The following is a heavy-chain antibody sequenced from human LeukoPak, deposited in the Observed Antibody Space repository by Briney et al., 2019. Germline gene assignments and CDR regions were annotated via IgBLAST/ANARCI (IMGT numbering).Heavy chain of an antibody. CDR1: GYTFTSYA. D-gene: IGHD4-11*01. V-gene: IGHV1-3*01. J-gene: IGHJ6*02. CDR2: INAGNGNT. CDR3: ASYKTTLIQNCYYYGMDV. Sequence: ASVKVSCKASGYTFTSYAMHWVRQAPGQRLEWMGWINAGNGNTKYSRKFQGRVTITRDTSASTAYMELSSLRSEDTAVYYCASYKTTLIQNCYYYGMDVWGQGTTVTVSS.